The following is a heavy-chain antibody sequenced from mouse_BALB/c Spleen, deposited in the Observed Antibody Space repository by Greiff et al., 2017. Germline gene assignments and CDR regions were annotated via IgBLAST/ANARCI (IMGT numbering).Heavy chain of an antibody. CDR2: IWAGGST. CDR3: ARVYGNGAWFAY. CDR1: GFSLTSYG. Sequence: VQLQESGPGLVAPSQSLSITCTVSGFSLTSYGVHWVRQPPGKGLEWLGVIWAGGSTNYNSALMSRLSISKDNSKSQVFLKMNSLQTDDTAMYYCARVYGNGAWFAYWGQGTLVTVSA. D-gene: IGHD2-10*02. J-gene: IGHJ3*01. V-gene: IGHV2-9*02.